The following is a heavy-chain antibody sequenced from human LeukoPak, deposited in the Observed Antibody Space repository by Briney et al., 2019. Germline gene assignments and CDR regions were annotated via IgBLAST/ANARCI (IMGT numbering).Heavy chain of an antibody. V-gene: IGHV4-59*08. CDR1: GGSISNYY. Sequence: TSETLSLTCTVSGGSISNYYWSWIRQPPGKGLEWIGYIYHSGSTYYNPSLKSRVTISVDRSKNQFSLKLSSVTAADTAVYYCARQSIVVVPAASRLFDPWGQGTLVTVSS. CDR2: IYHSGST. CDR3: ARQSIVVVPAASRLFDP. J-gene: IGHJ5*02. D-gene: IGHD2-2*01.